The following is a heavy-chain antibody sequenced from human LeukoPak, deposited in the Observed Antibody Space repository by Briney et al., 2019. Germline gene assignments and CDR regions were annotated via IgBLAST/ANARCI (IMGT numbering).Heavy chain of an antibody. D-gene: IGHD1-26*01. J-gene: IGHJ4*02. V-gene: IGHV1-46*01. Sequence: ASVKVSCKASGYTFTSYYMHWVRQAPGQGPEWMGIINPSGGSTSYAQKFQGRVTMTRDMSTSTVYMELSSLRSEDTAVYYCARVIRDSGSYYSVDYWGQGTLVTVSS. CDR2: INPSGGST. CDR1: GYTFTSYY. CDR3: ARVIRDSGSYYSVDY.